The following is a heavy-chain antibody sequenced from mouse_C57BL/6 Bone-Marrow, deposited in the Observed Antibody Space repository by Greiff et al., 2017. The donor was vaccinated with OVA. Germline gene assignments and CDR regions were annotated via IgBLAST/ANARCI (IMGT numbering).Heavy chain of an antibody. J-gene: IGHJ3*01. CDR2: IDPSDSYT. CDR3: ASEGYQAWFAY. V-gene: IGHV1-59*01. CDR1: GYTFTSYW. Sequence: QVQLQQPGAELVRPGTSVKLSCKASGYTFTSYWMHWVKQRPGQGLEWIGVIDPSDSYTNYNQKFKGKATLTVDTSSSTAYMQLSSLTSEDSAVYYGASEGYQAWFAYWGQGTLVTVSA. D-gene: IGHD2-3*01.